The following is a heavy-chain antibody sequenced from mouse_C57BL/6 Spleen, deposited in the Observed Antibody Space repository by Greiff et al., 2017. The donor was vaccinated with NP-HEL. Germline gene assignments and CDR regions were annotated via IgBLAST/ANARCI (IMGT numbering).Heavy chain of an antibody. CDR3: ARHRKGYFDY. J-gene: IGHJ2*01. V-gene: IGHV1-69*01. CDR2: IDPSDSYT. Sequence: VQLQQSGAELVMPGASVKLSCKASGYTFTSYWMHWVKQRPGQGLEWIGEIDPSDSYTNYNQKFKGKSTLTVDKSSSTAYMQLSSLTSEDSAVYYCARHRKGYFDYWGQGTTLTVSS. CDR1: GYTFTSYW.